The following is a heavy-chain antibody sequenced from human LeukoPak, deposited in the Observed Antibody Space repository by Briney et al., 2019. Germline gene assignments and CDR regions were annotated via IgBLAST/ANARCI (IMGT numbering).Heavy chain of an antibody. D-gene: IGHD1-26*01. V-gene: IGHV1-24*01. CDR3: AGVVGALRAAFDI. J-gene: IGHJ3*02. Sequence: GASVKVSCKVSGYTLTELSMHWVRQAPGKGLEWMGGFDPEDGETIYAQKFQGRVTMTEDTSTDTAYMELSRLRSDDTAVYYCAGVVGALRAAFDIWGQGTMVTVSS. CDR2: FDPEDGET. CDR1: GYTLTELS.